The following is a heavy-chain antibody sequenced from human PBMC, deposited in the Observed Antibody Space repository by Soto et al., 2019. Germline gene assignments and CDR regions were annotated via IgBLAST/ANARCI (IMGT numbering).Heavy chain of an antibody. V-gene: IGHV4-39*01. Sequence: SETLSLTCTVSGGSISSSSYYWGWIRQPPGKGLEWIGSIYYSGSTYYNPSLKSRVTISVDTSKNQFSLKLSSVTAADTAVYYCARPLLDSSGFTWFDPWGQGTLVTVSS. D-gene: IGHD3-22*01. CDR1: GGSISSSSYY. CDR3: ARPLLDSSGFTWFDP. CDR2: IYYSGST. J-gene: IGHJ5*02.